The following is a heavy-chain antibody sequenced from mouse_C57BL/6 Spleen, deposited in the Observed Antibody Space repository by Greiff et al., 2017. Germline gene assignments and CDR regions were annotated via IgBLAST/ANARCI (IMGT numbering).Heavy chain of an antibody. J-gene: IGHJ4*01. CDR3: TNHDSDEGYAMDY. CDR1: GFTFSSYA. V-gene: IGHV5-9-1*02. CDR2: ISSGGDYI. Sequence: EVMLVESGEGLVKPGGSLKLSCAASGFTFSSYAMSWVRQTPEKRLEWVAYISSGGDYIYYADTVKGRFTISRDNARNTLYLQMSSLKSEDTAMYYCTNHDSDEGYAMDYWGRGTSVTVSS. D-gene: IGHD2-4*01.